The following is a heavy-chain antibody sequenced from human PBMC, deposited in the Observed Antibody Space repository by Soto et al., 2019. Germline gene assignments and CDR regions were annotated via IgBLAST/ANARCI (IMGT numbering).Heavy chain of an antibody. CDR3: ARGLGEGRVDY. CDR2: IYHSGST. D-gene: IGHD3-16*01. J-gene: IGHJ4*02. Sequence: QVQLQESGPGLVKPSGTLSLTCAVSGGSISSSNWWSWVRQPPGKGLQWIGEIYHSGSTNYIPFPKSGVTLSVDKSRNQFSLKLSSVTAADTAGYYCARGLGEGRVDYWGQGTLGTVSS. CDR1: GGSISSSNW. V-gene: IGHV4-4*02.